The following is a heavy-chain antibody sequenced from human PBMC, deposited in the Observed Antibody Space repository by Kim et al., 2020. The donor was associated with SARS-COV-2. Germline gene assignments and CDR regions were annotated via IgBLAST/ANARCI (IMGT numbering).Heavy chain of an antibody. V-gene: IGHV4-34*01. Sequence: SETLSLTCAVYGGSFSGYYWSWIRQPPGKGLEWIGEINHSGSTNYNPSLKSRVTISVDTSKNQFSLKLSSVTAADTAVYYCARGIVVVPAAATPSYYYYYMDVWGKGTTVTVSS. CDR2: INHSGST. CDR3: ARGIVVVPAAATPSYYYYYMDV. CDR1: GGSFSGYY. D-gene: IGHD2-2*01. J-gene: IGHJ6*03.